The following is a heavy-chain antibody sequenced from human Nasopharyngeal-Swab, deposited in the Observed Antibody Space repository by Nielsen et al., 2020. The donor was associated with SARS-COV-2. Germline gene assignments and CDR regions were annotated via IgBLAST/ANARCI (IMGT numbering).Heavy chain of an antibody. CDR3: ARDLGLSMVRGADYYYGMDV. CDR1: GFTFSSYS. CDR2: ISSSSYI. J-gene: IGHJ6*02. Sequence: GGSLRLSCAASGFTFSSYSMNWVRQAPGKGLEWVSSISSSSYIYYADSVKDRFTISRDNAKNSLYLQMNSLRAEDTAVYYCARDLGLSMVRGADYYYGMDVWGQGTTVTVSS. V-gene: IGHV3-21*01. D-gene: IGHD3-10*01.